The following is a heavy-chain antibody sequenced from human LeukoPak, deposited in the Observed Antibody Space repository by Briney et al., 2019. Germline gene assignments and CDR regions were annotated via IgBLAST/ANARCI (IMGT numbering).Heavy chain of an antibody. CDR2: ISSSSSYI. Sequence: GGSLRLSCAASGFTFSGYSMNWVRQAPGKGLEWVSSISSSSSYIYYADSVKGRFTISRDNAKNSLYLQMNSLRAEDTAVYYCARDGDPWGGNSKPGYWGQGTLVTVSS. D-gene: IGHD4-23*01. CDR3: ARDGDPWGGNSKPGY. V-gene: IGHV3-21*01. CDR1: GFTFSGYS. J-gene: IGHJ4*02.